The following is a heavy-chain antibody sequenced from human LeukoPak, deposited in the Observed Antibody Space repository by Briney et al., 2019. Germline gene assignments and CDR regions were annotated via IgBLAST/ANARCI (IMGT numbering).Heavy chain of an antibody. J-gene: IGHJ6*03. CDR1: GGSISSGGYY. CDR3: AGVGMRCSSTSCYAGYYMDV. D-gene: IGHD2-2*01. CDR2: IYHSGST. Sequence: SQTLSLTCTVSGGSISSGGYYWSWIRQPPGKGLEWIGYIYHSGSTYYNPSLKSRVTISVDRSKNQFSLKLSSVTAADTAVYYCAGVGMRCSSTSCYAGYYMDVWGKGTTVTVSS. V-gene: IGHV4-30-2*01.